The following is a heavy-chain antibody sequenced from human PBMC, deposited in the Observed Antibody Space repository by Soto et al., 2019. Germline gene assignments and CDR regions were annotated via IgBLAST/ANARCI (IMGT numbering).Heavy chain of an antibody. J-gene: IGHJ4*02. CDR2: INAGNGDT. D-gene: IGHD2-2*01. V-gene: IGHV1-3*01. CDR3: ARDRYCTSTSCRYYYDY. CDR1: GYSFTSYA. Sequence: ASVKVSCKASGYSFTSYAMHWVRQAHGQRLEWMGWINAGNGDTRYSQEFQGRVTFTRDTFASTVYMELSGLRSEDTAVYFCARDRYCTSTSCRYYYDYWGQGALVTSPQ.